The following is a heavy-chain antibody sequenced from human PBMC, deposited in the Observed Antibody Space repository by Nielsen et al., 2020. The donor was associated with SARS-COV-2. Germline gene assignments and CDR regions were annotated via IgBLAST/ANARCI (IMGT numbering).Heavy chain of an antibody. D-gene: IGHD6-6*01. CDR1: GFTFSSHA. V-gene: IGHV3-30*04. J-gene: IGHJ4*02. CDR3: ARETLDYTSSFVDN. Sequence: GGSLRLSCAASGFTFSSHAMHWVRQAPGKGLEWLTIISADGSNDHYADSVKGRFTISRDNSKNTLYLHLNSLRPEDTAVYYCARETLDYTSSFVDNWGQGALVTVSP. CDR2: ISADGSND.